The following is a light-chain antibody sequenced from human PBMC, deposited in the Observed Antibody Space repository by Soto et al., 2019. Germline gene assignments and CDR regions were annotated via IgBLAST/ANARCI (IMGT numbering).Light chain of an antibody. J-gene: IGKJ1*01. CDR3: HQYNSYWT. V-gene: IGKV1-5*01. CDR1: QSISSW. Sequence: DIQITPCPSTLSASPADRVTITCRASQSISSWLAWYQQKPGKAPKLLIYDASSLESGVPSRFSGSGSGTEFTLTISSLQPDDFATYYCHQYNSYWTFGQGTKV. CDR2: DAS.